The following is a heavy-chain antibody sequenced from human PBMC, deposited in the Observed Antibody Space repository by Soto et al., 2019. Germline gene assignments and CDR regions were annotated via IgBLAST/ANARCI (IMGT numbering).Heavy chain of an antibody. D-gene: IGHD6-13*01. CDR3: ATDEAAGAVIGV. J-gene: IGHJ6*02. V-gene: IGHV3-21*06. CDR2: ISSGGEYI. Sequence: EVQLVESGGGLVKPGGSLRLSCTASGLIFSNYGMNWVRQAAGKRPEWVSSISSGGEYIDYADSVKGRLTISIDNANNLLYLQLTSLGVEDTAVYYCATDEAAGAVIGVWGQGTTVTVSS. CDR1: GLIFSNYG.